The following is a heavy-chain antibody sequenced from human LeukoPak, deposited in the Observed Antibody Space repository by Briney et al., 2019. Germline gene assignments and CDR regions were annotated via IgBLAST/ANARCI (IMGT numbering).Heavy chain of an antibody. Sequence: ASVKVSCKASGYTFTGYYMHWVRQAPGQGLEWMGWINPNSGNTNYAQKLQGRVTMTTDTSTSTAYMELRSLRSDDTAVYYCARTLSTTFDYWGQGTLVTVSS. D-gene: IGHD1-1*01. V-gene: IGHV1-18*04. CDR2: INPNSGNT. CDR1: GYTFTGYY. CDR3: ARTLSTTFDY. J-gene: IGHJ4*02.